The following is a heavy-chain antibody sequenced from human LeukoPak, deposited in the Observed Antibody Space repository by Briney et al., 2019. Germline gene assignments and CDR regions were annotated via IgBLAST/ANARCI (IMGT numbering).Heavy chain of an antibody. D-gene: IGHD3-10*01. J-gene: IGHJ4*02. CDR3: ARVDGVYGSGSVIDGHYFDY. CDR1: GGSISSGGYY. V-gene: IGHV4-31*03. Sequence: PSQTLSLTCTVSGGSISSGGYYWSWIRQHPGKGLEWIGYIYYSGSTYYNPSLKSRVTISVDTSKNQFPLKLSSVTAADTAVYYCARVDGVYGSGSVIDGHYFDYWGQGTLVTVSS. CDR2: IYYSGST.